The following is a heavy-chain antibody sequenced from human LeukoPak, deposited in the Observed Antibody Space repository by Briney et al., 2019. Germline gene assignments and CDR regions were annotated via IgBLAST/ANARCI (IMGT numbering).Heavy chain of an antibody. Sequence: GASVKVSCKASGYTFTSYYMHWVRQAPGQGLEWMGIINPSGGSTSYAQKFQGRVTMTRDMSTSTVYMELSSLRSEDTAVYYCASINYGGNVAFDIWGQGTMVTVSS. CDR1: GYTFTSYY. CDR2: INPSGGST. J-gene: IGHJ3*02. V-gene: IGHV1-46*01. CDR3: ASINYGGNVAFDI. D-gene: IGHD4-23*01.